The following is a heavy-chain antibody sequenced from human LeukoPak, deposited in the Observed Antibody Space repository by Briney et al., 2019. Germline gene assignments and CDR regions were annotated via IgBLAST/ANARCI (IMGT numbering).Heavy chain of an antibody. CDR1: GSTFTGYY. CDR3: ARLGRHCSSTSCYLYYYYYMDV. CDR2: INTNSGGR. D-gene: IGHD2-2*01. V-gene: IGHV1-2*02. Sequence: ASVKVSCKASGSTFTGYYMHWVRQAPGPGLEWMGWINTNSGGRNYAQKFQGRVTMTRDTAISTAYMDLSRLRSDDTAVYYCARLGRHCSSTSCYLYYYYYMDVWGKGATVTVSS. J-gene: IGHJ6*03.